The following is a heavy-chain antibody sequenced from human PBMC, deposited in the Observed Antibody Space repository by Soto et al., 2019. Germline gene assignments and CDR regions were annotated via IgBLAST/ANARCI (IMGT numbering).Heavy chain of an antibody. Sequence: PSETLSLTCAVYGGSFSGYYWSWLRQPPGKGLEWIGEINHSGSPNYNPSLKSRGTISVDTSKNQFSLKMTSVTAADTAVYYCATANWSHHYFDPWGQGTLVTVSS. CDR2: INHSGSP. J-gene: IGHJ5*02. D-gene: IGHD1-1*01. CDR3: ATANWSHHYFDP. CDR1: GGSFSGYY. V-gene: IGHV4-34*01.